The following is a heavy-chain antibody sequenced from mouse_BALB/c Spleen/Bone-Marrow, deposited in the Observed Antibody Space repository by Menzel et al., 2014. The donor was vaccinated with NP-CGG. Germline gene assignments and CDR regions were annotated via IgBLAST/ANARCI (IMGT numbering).Heavy chain of an antibody. CDR3: ARRTLTIVATDY. V-gene: IGHV1S81*02. CDR1: GYTFTSYW. D-gene: IGHD2-12*01. CDR2: INPSNGRT. J-gene: IGHJ2*01. Sequence: QVQLKQSVAELVKPGASVKLSCKASGYTFTSYWMHWVKQRPGQGLEWIGEINPSNGRTNYNEKFESKATLTVDKSSSTAYMQLISLTSEASAVYYCARRTLTIVATDYWGHGTTLTVS.